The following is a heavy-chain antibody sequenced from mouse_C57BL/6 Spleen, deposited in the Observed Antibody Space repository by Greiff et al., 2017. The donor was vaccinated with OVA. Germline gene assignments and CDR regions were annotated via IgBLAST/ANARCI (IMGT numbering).Heavy chain of an antibody. V-gene: IGHV5-17*01. CDR2: ISSGSSTI. CDR3: ARPLPERDY. J-gene: IGHJ4*01. Sequence: EVQRVESGGGLVKPGGSLKLSCAASGFTFSDYGMHWVRQAPEKGLEWVAYISSGSSTIYYADTVKGRFTISRDNAKNTLFLQMTSLRSEDTAMYYCARPLPERDYWGQGTSVTVSS. CDR1: GFTFSDYG.